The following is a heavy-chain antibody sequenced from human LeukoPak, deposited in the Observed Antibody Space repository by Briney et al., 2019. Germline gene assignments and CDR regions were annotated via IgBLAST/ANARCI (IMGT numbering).Heavy chain of an antibody. V-gene: IGHV4-59*01. Sequence: SETLSLTCTVSGGSISSYYWSWIRQPPGKGLEWIGYIYYSGSTNYNPSLKSRVTISVDTSKNQFSLKLSSVTAADTAVYYCARDLDYYDSSGYYFRWFDPWGQGTLVTVSS. CDR3: ARDLDYYDSSGYYFRWFDP. J-gene: IGHJ5*02. CDR2: IYYSGST. D-gene: IGHD3-22*01. CDR1: GGSISSYY.